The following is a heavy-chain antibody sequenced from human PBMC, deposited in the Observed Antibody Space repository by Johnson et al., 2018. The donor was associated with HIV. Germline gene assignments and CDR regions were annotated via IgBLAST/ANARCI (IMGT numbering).Heavy chain of an antibody. D-gene: IGHD1-26*01. V-gene: IGHV3-30*04. CDR2: ISYDGSNK. Sequence: QVQLVESGGGLVQPGRSLRLSCTASGFTFGDYAMSWVRQAPGKGLEWVAVISYDGSNKYYADSVKGRFTISRDNSKNTLYLQMNSLRAEDTAVYYCARDLVVGDHSTPLTHA. CDR1: GFTFGDYA. J-gene: IGHJ3*01. CDR3: ARDLVVGDHSTPLTHA.